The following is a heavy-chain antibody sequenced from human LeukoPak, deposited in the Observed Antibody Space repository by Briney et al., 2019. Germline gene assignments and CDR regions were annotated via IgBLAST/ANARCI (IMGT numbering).Heavy chain of an antibody. CDR2: IRYDGSNK. CDR1: GFTFSSYG. J-gene: IGHJ3*02. CDR3: AQFPGEWEPIDAFDI. Sequence: GGSLRLSCAASGFTFSSYGMHWVRQAPGKGLEWVAFIRYDGSNKYYADSVKGRFTISRDNSKNTLYLQMNSLRAEDTAVYYCAQFPGEWEPIDAFDIWGQGTMVTVSS. V-gene: IGHV3-30*02. D-gene: IGHD1-26*01.